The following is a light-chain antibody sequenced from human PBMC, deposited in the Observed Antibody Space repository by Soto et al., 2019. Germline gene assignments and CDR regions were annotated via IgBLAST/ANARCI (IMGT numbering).Light chain of an antibody. J-gene: IGKJ1*01. CDR2: GAS. CDR1: QSVSSSY. Sequence: EILLTQSPGTLSLSPGERATISCRASQSVSSSYLAWYQQKPGQAPRLLIYGASSRATGIPDRFSGSGSGTDFTLTIIRLEPEDFAVYYCQQYGSSPRTFGQGTKVDIK. V-gene: IGKV3-20*01. CDR3: QQYGSSPRT.